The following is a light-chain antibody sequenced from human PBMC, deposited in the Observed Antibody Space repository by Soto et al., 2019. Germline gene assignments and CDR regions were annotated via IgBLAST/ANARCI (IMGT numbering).Light chain of an antibody. CDR3: QQYNSYWT. Sequence: DIQMTKSPSTLSASVGDRVTITCRASQSISSWLAWYQQKPGKAPKLLIYDASSLESGVPSRFSGSGSGTEFTLTISSLQPGDFATYYCQQYNSYWTFGQGTKVDIK. V-gene: IGKV1-5*01. CDR1: QSISSW. J-gene: IGKJ1*01. CDR2: DAS.